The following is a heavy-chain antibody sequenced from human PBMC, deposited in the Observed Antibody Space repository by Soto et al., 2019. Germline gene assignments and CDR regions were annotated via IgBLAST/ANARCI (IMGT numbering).Heavy chain of an antibody. Sequence: QVQLVQSGAEVKKPGASVKVSCKASGYTFTSYYMHWVRQAPGQGLAWMGIINPSGGSTSYAQKFHGRVNMTRDTSTSRVYVALSSLRSEDTAVYYCARDRLGPGIAGALGYWGQGTLVTVS. CDR3: ARDRLGPGIAGALGY. V-gene: IGHV1-46*01. CDR1: GYTFTSYY. J-gene: IGHJ4*02. CDR2: INPSGGST. D-gene: IGHD6-13*01.